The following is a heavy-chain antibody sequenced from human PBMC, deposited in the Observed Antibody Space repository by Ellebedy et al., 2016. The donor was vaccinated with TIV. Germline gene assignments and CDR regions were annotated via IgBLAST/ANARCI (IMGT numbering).Heavy chain of an antibody. CDR3: AKDYTDHDAFDI. CDR2: LYSGDVS. V-gene: IGHV3-53*01. CDR1: GFPVIGNY. Sequence: GESLKISCAVSGFPVIGNYLAWVRQVPGQGLEWVSILYSGDVSYYADSVKGRFTISRDKSKNTLSLEMTSLRAEDTAVYYCAKDYTDHDAFDIWGQGTKVTVSS. J-gene: IGHJ3*02.